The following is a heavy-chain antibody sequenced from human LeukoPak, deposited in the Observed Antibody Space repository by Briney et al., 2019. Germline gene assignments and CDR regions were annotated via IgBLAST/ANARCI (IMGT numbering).Heavy chain of an antibody. J-gene: IGHJ3*02. Sequence: PSETLSLTCTVSGGSISSGGYYWSWIRQPPGKGLEWIGYIYHSGSTYYNPSLKSRVTISVDRSKNQFSLKLSSVTAADTAVYYCARENVDTDERGAFDIWGQGTMVTVSS. CDR3: ARENVDTDERGAFDI. D-gene: IGHD5-18*01. CDR2: IYHSGST. V-gene: IGHV4-30-2*01. CDR1: GGSISSGGYY.